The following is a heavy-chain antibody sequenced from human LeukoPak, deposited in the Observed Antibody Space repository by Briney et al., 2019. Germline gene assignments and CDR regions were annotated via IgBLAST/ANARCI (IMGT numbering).Heavy chain of an antibody. J-gene: IGHJ3*02. CDR2: IWYDGSNK. CDR1: GFTFSSYD. Sequence: PGGSLRLSCAASGFTFSSYDMHWVRQAPGKGLEWVAVIWYDGSNKYYADSVKGRFTISRDNSKNTLYLQMNSLRAEDTAVYYCARDKHDPRAFDIWGQGTMVTVSS. V-gene: IGHV3-33*08. CDR3: ARDKHDPRAFDI. D-gene: IGHD3-3*01.